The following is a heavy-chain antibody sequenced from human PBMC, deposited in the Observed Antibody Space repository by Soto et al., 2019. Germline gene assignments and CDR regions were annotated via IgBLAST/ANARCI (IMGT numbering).Heavy chain of an antibody. J-gene: IGHJ4*02. CDR2: TSSSGSTV. V-gene: IGHV3-48*03. CDR1: SFTFSTYE. D-gene: IGHD5-12*01. CDR3: VRYCGTTLCNGVATRTFDY. Sequence: PGRSLRLSCAASSFTFSTYEIHWVTQAPGNKLEWLPYTSSSGSTVYYADSVKGRFTISRDNTRNSLYLQMNSLRDEDTALYYCVRYCGTTLCNGVATRTFDYWRQGTLVIFSS.